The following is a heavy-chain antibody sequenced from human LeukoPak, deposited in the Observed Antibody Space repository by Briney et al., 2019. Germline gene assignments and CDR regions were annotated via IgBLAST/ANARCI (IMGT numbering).Heavy chain of an antibody. CDR1: GFTFSSYS. J-gene: IGHJ4*02. CDR2: ISSSSSYI. D-gene: IGHD7-27*01. Sequence: GGSLRLSCAASGFTFSSYSMNWVRQAPGKGLEWVSSISSSSSYIYYADSVKGRFTISRDNAKNSLYLQMNSLRAEDTAVYYCARDLRPWGSGAIDWWGQGTLVAVSS. CDR3: ARDLRPWGSGAIDW. V-gene: IGHV3-21*01.